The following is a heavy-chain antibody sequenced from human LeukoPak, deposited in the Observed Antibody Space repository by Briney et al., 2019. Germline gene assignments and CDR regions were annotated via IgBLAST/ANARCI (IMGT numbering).Heavy chain of an antibody. CDR3: ARDPLYGMDV. Sequence: SETLSLTCTVSGGSISSYYWSWLRQPPGKGLEWIGYIYYSGSTNYNPSLKSRVTISVDTSKNQFSLKLSSVTAADTAVYYCARDPLYGMDVWGQGTTVTVSS. V-gene: IGHV4-59*01. CDR2: IYYSGST. CDR1: GGSISSYY. J-gene: IGHJ6*02.